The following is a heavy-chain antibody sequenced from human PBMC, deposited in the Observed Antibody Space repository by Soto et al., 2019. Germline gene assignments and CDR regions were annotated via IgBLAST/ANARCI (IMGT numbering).Heavy chain of an antibody. Sequence: QVQLVQSGAEVKEPGSSVRVSCKASGGTFDNFIMNWVRQTPGQGLEWMGGIVPMLGTPTYAEKFKGRVTSSATGSTSTMNVEITIVITEDRPIYDCTRHGTYRPALRPYTGMEACRQRTTVTGSS. V-gene: IGHV1-69*01. J-gene: IGHJ6*02. CDR1: GGTFDNFI. D-gene: IGHD3-16*02. CDR2: IVPMLGTP. CDR3: TRHGTYRPALRPYTGMEA.